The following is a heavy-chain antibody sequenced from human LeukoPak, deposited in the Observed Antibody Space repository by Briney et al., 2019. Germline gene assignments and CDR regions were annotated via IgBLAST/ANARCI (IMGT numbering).Heavy chain of an antibody. J-gene: IGHJ4*02. CDR1: GFTFSSYA. V-gene: IGHV3-23*01. D-gene: IGHD6-19*01. CDR3: AKPYSSGWQPPPNADCFDY. CDR2: ISGSGGST. Sequence: PGGSLRLSCAASGFTFSSYAMSWVRQAPGKGLEWVSAISGSGGSTYYADSVKGRFTISRDNSKNTLYLQMNSLRAEDTAVYYCAKPYSSGWQPPPNADCFDYWGQGTLVTVSS.